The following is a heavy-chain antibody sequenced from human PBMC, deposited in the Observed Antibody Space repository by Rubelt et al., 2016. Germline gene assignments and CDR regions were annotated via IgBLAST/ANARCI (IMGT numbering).Heavy chain of an antibody. Sequence: EVQLVESGGGLGQPGGSLRLSCAASGFTVSSTYMSWVRQAPGKGLEWVANINQDGSERNYADSVKGRFTIYRDNAKNSLYLKRNGLRAEDTAVYYCARVVNWGQGTLVTVSA. CDR1: GFTVSSTY. CDR2: INQDGSER. CDR3: ARVVN. J-gene: IGHJ4*02. V-gene: IGHV3-7*01.